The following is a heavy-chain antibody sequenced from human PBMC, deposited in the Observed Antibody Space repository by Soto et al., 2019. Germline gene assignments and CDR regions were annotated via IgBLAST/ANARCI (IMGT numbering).Heavy chain of an antibody. V-gene: IGHV4-59*11. Sequence: SDTLSLTCTLHRTSINDHYSTWMKKSPGKGLEYIGYIYNGGRTDYNPSLKSRVIISVDTSKNQFSLKLTSVTAADTAVYYCARDQVPAALLGWFDPWGQGTLVTVS. J-gene: IGHJ5*02. CDR3: ARDQVPAALLGWFDP. D-gene: IGHD2-2*01. CDR2: IYNGGRT. CDR1: RTSINDHY.